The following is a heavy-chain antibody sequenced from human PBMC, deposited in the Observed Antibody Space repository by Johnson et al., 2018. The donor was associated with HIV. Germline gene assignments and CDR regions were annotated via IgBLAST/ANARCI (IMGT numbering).Heavy chain of an antibody. J-gene: IGHJ3*01. Sequence: QVQLVESGGGVVQPGRSLRLSCAASGFTFSSYAMHWVRQAPGKGLEWVAVISYDGSDKYYADSVKGRFTISRDNSKNTLYLQMNSLRAEDTAVYYCARGISNWGQGTMVTVSS. CDR1: GFTFSSYA. CDR2: ISYDGSDK. CDR3: ARGISN. D-gene: IGHD2-2*01. V-gene: IGHV3-30*14.